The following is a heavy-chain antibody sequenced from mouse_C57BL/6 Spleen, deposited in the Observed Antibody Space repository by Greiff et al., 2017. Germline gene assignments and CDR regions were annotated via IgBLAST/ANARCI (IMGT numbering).Heavy chain of an antibody. CDR3: ARNYYGSSYPQLGGFAY. D-gene: IGHD1-1*01. CDR1: GYAFSSYW. Sequence: QVQLQQSGAELVKPGASVKISCKASGYAFSSYWMNWVKQRPGKGLEWIGQIYPGDGDTNYNGKFKGKATLTADKSSSTAYMQLSSLTSEDSAVYFCARNYYGSSYPQLGGFAYWGQGTLVTVSA. V-gene: IGHV1-80*01. CDR2: IYPGDGDT. J-gene: IGHJ3*01.